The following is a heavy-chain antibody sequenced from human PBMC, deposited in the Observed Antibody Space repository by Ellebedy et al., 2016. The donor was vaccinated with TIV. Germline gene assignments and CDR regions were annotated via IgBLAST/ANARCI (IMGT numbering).Heavy chain of an antibody. Sequence: MPSETLSLTCTVSGGSISSYYWSRIRQPPGKGLEWIAYSYYTGSTNYNPSPKSRVSMSVDTSKNQFSLKLSSVTAADTAVYYCARANGGTHLYFNLWGRGTLVTVSS. CDR2: SYYTGST. V-gene: IGHV4-59*01. D-gene: IGHD2-8*01. CDR3: ARANGGTHLYFNL. CDR1: GGSISSYY. J-gene: IGHJ2*01.